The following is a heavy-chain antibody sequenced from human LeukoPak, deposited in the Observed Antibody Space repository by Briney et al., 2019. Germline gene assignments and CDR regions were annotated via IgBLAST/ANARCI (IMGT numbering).Heavy chain of an antibody. D-gene: IGHD2-2*01. CDR2: ISGSGGST. J-gene: IGHJ5*02. CDR1: GFTFGSYA. CDR3: AKEHVVVPAATSDWFDP. Sequence: LTGGSLRLSCAASGFTFGSYAMSWVRQAPGEGLEWVSAISGSGGSTYYADSVKGRFTISRDNSKNTLYLQMNSLRAEDTAVYYCAKEHVVVPAATSDWFDPWGQGTLVTVSS. V-gene: IGHV3-23*01.